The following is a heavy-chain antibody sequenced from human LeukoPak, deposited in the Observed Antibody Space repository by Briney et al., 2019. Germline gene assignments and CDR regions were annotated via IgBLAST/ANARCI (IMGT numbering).Heavy chain of an antibody. Sequence: SETLSLTCTVSGGSISSYYWSWIRQPPGKGLEWIGYIYYSGSTNYNPSLKSRVTISAGTSKNQFSLKLSSVTAADTAVYYCARQTGHSSSWYNYYYGMDVWGQGTTVTVSS. D-gene: IGHD6-13*01. CDR1: GGSISSYY. J-gene: IGHJ6*02. V-gene: IGHV4-59*08. CDR2: IYYSGST. CDR3: ARQTGHSSSWYNYYYGMDV.